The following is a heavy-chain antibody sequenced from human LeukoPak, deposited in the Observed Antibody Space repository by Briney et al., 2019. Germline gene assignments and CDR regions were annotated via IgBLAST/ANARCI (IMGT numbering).Heavy chain of an antibody. J-gene: IGHJ6*02. CDR3: ARDTDYGDFRSTGGMDV. Sequence: PSETLSLTCTVSGGSISSYYWSWIRQPAGKGLEWMGRIYTSGSTNYNPSLKSRVTMSVDTSKNQFSLKLSSVTAADTAVYYCARDTDYGDFRSTGGMDVWGQGTTVTVSS. D-gene: IGHD4-17*01. V-gene: IGHV4-4*07. CDR1: GGSISSYY. CDR2: IYTSGST.